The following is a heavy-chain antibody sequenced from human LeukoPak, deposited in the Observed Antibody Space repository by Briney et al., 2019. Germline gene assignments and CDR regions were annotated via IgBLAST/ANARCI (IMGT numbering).Heavy chain of an antibody. J-gene: IGHJ4*02. Sequence: SQTLSLTCTVSGGSISRSSYFWSWIRQPAGKGLEWIGRFYTSATPNYNPSLKSRVTISVDTSRNQFSLKLSSVTAADTAVYYCARGGIPDYWGQGILVTVSS. CDR2: FYTSATP. D-gene: IGHD2-21*01. CDR1: GGSISRSSYF. CDR3: ARGGIPDY. V-gene: IGHV4-61*02.